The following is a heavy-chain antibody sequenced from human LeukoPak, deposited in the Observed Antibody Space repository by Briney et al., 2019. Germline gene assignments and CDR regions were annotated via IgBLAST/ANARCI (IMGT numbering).Heavy chain of an antibody. J-gene: IGHJ4*02. CDR1: GFTFSTST. V-gene: IGHV3-48*02. CDR2: ISSGSSII. Sequence: GGSLRLSWAASGFTFSTSTMNWVRQAPGKGLEWVSYISSGSSIIYYADSVKGRFTISRDNAKNSLYLQMSSLRDEDTAVYYCAREPFDYWGQGILVTVSS. CDR3: AREPFDY.